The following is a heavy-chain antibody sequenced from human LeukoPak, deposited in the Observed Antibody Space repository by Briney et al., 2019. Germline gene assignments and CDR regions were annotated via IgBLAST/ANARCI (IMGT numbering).Heavy chain of an antibody. CDR3: ATPSGYSSGWYSCYYGMDV. CDR1: GYTFTGYY. D-gene: IGHD6-19*01. V-gene: IGHV1-2*02. CDR2: INPNSGGT. J-gene: IGHJ6*02. Sequence: GASVKVSCKASGYTFTGYYMHWVRQAPGQGLEWMGWINPNSGGTNYAQKFQGRVTMTRDTSISTAYMELSRLRSDDTAVYYCATPSGYSSGWYSCYYGMDVWGQGTTVTVSS.